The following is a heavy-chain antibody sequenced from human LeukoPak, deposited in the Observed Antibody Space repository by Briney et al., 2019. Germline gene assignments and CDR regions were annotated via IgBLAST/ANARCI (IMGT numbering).Heavy chain of an antibody. V-gene: IGHV4-34*01. Sequence: SETLSLTCAVYGGSFSGYYWSWIRRPPGKGLEWIGEINHSGSTNYNPSLKSRVTISVDTSKNQFSLKLSSVTAADTAVYYCARGPYYYGSGSPIDYWGQGTLVTVSS. CDR1: GGSFSGYY. CDR3: ARGPYYYGSGSPIDY. J-gene: IGHJ4*02. CDR2: INHSGST. D-gene: IGHD3-10*01.